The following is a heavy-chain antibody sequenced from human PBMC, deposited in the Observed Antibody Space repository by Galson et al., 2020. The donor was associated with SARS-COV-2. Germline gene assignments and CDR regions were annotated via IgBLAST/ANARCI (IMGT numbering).Heavy chain of an antibody. CDR3: ARGPRTVTTNNYIEDY. D-gene: IGHD4-17*01. Sequence: ASVKVSCKASGYTFTGYYMHWVRQAPGQGLEWMGWINPNSGGTNYAQQFQGWVTMTRDTSISTAYMELSRLRSDDTAVYYCARGPRTVTTNNYIEDYWGQGTLVTVSS. CDR1: GYTFTGYY. J-gene: IGHJ4*02. V-gene: IGHV1-2*04. CDR2: INPNSGGT.